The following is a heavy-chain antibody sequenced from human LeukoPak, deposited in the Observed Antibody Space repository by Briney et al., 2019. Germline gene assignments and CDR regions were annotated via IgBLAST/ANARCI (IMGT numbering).Heavy chain of an antibody. CDR3: ARDKGYCSGGSCYWFDY. CDR2: IIPIFGTA. D-gene: IGHD2-15*01. J-gene: IGHJ4*02. V-gene: IGHV1-69*05. CDR1: GGTFSSYA. Sequence: GASVKVSCKASGGTFSSYAISWVRQAPGRGLEWMGGIIPIFGTANYAQKFQGRVTITTDESTGTAYMELSSLRSEDTAVYYCARDKGYCSGGSCYWFDYWGQGTLVTVSS.